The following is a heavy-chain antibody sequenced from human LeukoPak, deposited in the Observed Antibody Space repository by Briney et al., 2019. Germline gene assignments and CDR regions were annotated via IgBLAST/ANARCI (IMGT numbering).Heavy chain of an antibody. Sequence: GGSLRLSCAASGFTFSSHAMHWVRQAPGKGLEWVAVISYDGSNKYYADSVKGRFTISRDNSKNTLYLQMNSLRAEDTAVYYCARGFQLYYDSSGPDYWGQGTLVTVSS. CDR2: ISYDGSNK. CDR3: ARGFQLYYDSSGPDY. D-gene: IGHD3-22*01. V-gene: IGHV3-30-3*01. CDR1: GFTFSSHA. J-gene: IGHJ4*02.